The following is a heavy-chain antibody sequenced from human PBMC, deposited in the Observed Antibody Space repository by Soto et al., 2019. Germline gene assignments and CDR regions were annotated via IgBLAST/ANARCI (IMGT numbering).Heavy chain of an antibody. CDR1: GGSISSYY. V-gene: IGHV4-59*01. Sequence: SETLSLTCTVSGGSISSYYWSWIRQPPGKGLEWIGYIYYSGSTNYNPSLKSRVTISVDTSKNQFSLKLSSVTAADTAVYYCTGYSQSLGFDYWGQGTLVTVSS. D-gene: IGHD5-18*01. J-gene: IGHJ4*02. CDR3: TGYSQSLGFDY. CDR2: IYYSGST.